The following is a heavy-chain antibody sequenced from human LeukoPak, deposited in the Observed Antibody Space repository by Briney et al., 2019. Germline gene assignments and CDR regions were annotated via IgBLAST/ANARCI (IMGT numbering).Heavy chain of an antibody. CDR3: ARMEGIAARHFDY. V-gene: IGHV4-30-2*01. CDR1: GGSISSGGYY. Sequence: SETLSLTCTVSGGSISSGGYYWSWIRQPPGKGLEWIGYIYHSGSTYYNPSLKSRVTISVDRSKNQFSLKLSSVTAADTAVYYCARMEGIAARHFDYWGQGTLVTVSS. D-gene: IGHD6-6*01. J-gene: IGHJ4*02. CDR2: IYHSGST.